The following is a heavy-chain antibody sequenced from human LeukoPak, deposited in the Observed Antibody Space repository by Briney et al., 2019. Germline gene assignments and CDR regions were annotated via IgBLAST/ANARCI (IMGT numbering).Heavy chain of an antibody. J-gene: IGHJ4*02. Sequence: ASVKVSCKPSGDTFTSYGISWVRQAPGQGLEWMGWISTYNGNTNYAKKLQGRVTMTTDTSTSTAYMELSRLKSDDTAVYSCARGWFGELLSDYWGQGTLVTVSS. CDR3: ARGWFGELLSDY. CDR2: ISTYNGNT. D-gene: IGHD3-10*01. CDR1: GDTFTSYG. V-gene: IGHV1-18*01.